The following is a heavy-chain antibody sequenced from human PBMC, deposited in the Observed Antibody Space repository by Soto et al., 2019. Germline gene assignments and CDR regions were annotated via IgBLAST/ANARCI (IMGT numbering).Heavy chain of an antibody. V-gene: IGHV1-8*01. Sequence: ASVKVSCKASGYTFNDYDIDWVRQATGQGLEWVGWMSPNSGDTAYAQKFAGRVTMTRNTAINTAYLELSNLRSDDTAVFYCARGGSKLFEPEWDYWGQGTLVTVSS. D-gene: IGHD2-8*01. CDR1: GYTFNDYD. CDR3: ARGGSKLFEPEWDY. J-gene: IGHJ4*02. CDR2: MSPNSGDT.